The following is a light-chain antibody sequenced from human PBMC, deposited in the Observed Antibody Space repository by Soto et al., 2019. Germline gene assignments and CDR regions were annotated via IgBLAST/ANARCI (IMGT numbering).Light chain of an antibody. CDR1: QSISSW. J-gene: IGKJ3*01. V-gene: IGKV1-5*01. Sequence: DIQMTQSPSTLSASVGDRVTITCRACQSISSWLAWYQQKPGKAPKLLIYDASSLESGVPSRFSGSGSGTEFTLTISSLQPDDFATYYCQQYNSYSGTFGPGTKVDIK. CDR2: DAS. CDR3: QQYNSYSGT.